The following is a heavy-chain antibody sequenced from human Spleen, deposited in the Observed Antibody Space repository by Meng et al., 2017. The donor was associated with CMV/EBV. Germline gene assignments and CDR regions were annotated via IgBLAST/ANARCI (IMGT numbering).Heavy chain of an antibody. CDR2: ISSSGTYI. CDR1: GFTFSSHS. V-gene: IGHV3-21*01. Sequence: GGSLRLSCAASGFTFSSHSMNWVRQAPGKGLEWVSSISSSGTYIYYADSVKGRFTISRDNSKSTVYLQMNSLRPEDTAVYYCARPRNSSSWDFDYYYGMDVWGQGTTVTVSS. CDR3: ARPRNSSSWDFDYYYGMDV. D-gene: IGHD6-13*01. J-gene: IGHJ6*02.